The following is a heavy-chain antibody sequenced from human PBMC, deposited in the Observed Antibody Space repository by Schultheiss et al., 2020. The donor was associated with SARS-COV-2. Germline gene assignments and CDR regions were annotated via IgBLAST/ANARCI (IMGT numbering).Heavy chain of an antibody. J-gene: IGHJ4*02. CDR1: GFTFSSYG. V-gene: IGHV3-23*01. D-gene: IGHD6-19*01. CDR3: AKEGRLQQWLVSRAFDY. Sequence: GGSLRLSCAASGFTFSSYGMSWVRQAPGKGLEWVSAISGSGGSTYYADSVKGRFTISRDNSKNTLYLQMNSLRAEDTAVYYCAKEGRLQQWLVSRAFDYWGQGTLVTVSS. CDR2: ISGSGGST.